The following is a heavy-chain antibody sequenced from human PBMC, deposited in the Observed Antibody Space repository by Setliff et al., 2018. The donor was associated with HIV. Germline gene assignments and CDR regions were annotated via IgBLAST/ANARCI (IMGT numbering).Heavy chain of an antibody. CDR2: IYFTGSS. V-gene: IGHV4-61*01. D-gene: IGHD4-17*01. J-gene: IGHJ3*01. Sequence: SETLSLTCTVSNGSISSGNHYWSWIRQPPGKGLEWIGSIYFTGSSDNNPSLKSRVTLSVDTSKHQFSLKLSSVTAADTAVYYCARVQMAYAAFDVWGQGTMVTVSS. CDR1: NGSISSGNHY. CDR3: ARVQMAYAAFDV.